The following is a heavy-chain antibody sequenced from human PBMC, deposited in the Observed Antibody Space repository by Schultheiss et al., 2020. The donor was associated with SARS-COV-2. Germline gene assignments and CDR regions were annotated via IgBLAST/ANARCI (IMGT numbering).Heavy chain of an antibody. CDR3: ARDRGSGWVIDY. V-gene: IGHV1-46*01. Sequence: GESLKISCKASGYTFTSYYMHWVRQAPGQGLEWMGIINPSGGSTSYAQKFQGRVTMTRDTSKSTVYMELSSLRSEDTAVYYCARDRGSGWVIDYWGQGTLVNVSS. CDR1: GYTFTSYY. J-gene: IGHJ4*02. CDR2: INPSGGST. D-gene: IGHD6-19*01.